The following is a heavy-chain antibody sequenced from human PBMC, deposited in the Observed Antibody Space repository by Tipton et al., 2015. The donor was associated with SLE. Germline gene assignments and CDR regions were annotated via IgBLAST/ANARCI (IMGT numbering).Heavy chain of an antibody. J-gene: IGHJ4*02. CDR3: ARGSGWYCNF. V-gene: IGHV3-48*03. D-gene: IGHD6-19*01. CDR1: GFTFSSYE. CDR2: INSFDSTT. Sequence: SLRLSCAASGFTFSSYEMNWVRQAPGKGLEWVAYINSFDSTTYYADSVKGRFTISRDNAKKSLYLQMNSLRAEDTAVYYCARGSGWYCNFWGQGTLVTVPS.